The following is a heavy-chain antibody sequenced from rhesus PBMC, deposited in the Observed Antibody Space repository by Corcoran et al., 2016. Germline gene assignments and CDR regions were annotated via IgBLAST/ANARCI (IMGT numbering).Heavy chain of an antibody. J-gene: IGHJ4*01. CDR1: GYSISSGYG. CDR2: IGGCSGST. D-gene: IGHD6-13*01. Sequence: QVQLQESGPGLVKPSEPLSLTCAVSGYSISSGYGWSWIRPPPGKGLEWIGYIGGCSGSTNYNPSLKSRVTISKDTSKNQFSLKLNSVTAADTTVYYCARICIKACLDYWGQGVLVTVSS. V-gene: IGHV4-127*01. CDR3: ARICIKACLDY.